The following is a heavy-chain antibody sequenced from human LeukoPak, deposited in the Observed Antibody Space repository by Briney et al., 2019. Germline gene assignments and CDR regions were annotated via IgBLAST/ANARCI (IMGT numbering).Heavy chain of an antibody. CDR3: TRVEIAIIRTDPVAY. CDR1: GFTFRNYA. V-gene: IGHV3-49*04. CDR2: IRSKTYSGAA. Sequence: GGSLRLSCAASGFTFRNYAMNWVRQAPGKGLEWVGFIRSKTYSGAADYAASVQCRFTIFRDNSKSIAYLQMNSLKIDDTAVYYCTRVEIAIIRTDPVAYWGQGTLVTVSS. J-gene: IGHJ4*02. D-gene: IGHD2-21*01.